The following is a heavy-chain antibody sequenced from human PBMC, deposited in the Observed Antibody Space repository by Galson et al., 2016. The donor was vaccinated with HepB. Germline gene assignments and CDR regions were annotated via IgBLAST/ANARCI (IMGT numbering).Heavy chain of an antibody. V-gene: IGHV4-34*01. Sequence: ETLSLTCAVYGGSLTGNYWAWIRQPPGKGLEWIGEINYTGDTNYNPSLRRRVAISIDTSKNQFSLQLTSVTPADTAVYYCARGLRLLVGGGSPNVWSQGTTVSVSS. CDR3: ARGLRLLVGGGSPNV. CDR1: GGSLTGNY. D-gene: IGHD3-10*01. J-gene: IGHJ6*02. CDR2: INYTGDT.